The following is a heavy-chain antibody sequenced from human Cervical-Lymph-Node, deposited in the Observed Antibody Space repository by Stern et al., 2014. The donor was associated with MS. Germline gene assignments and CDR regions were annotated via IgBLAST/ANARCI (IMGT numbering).Heavy chain of an antibody. CDR3: ARDEDYGDYGGYYYYYGMDV. CDR2: IIPIFGTA. Sequence: AQLVQSGAEVKKPGSSVKVSCKASGGTFSSYAISWGRQAPGQGLEWMGGIIPIFGTANYAQKFQGRVTITADESTSTAYMELSSLRSEDTAVYYCARDEDYGDYGGYYYYYGMDVWGQGTTVTVSS. J-gene: IGHJ6*02. D-gene: IGHD4-17*01. V-gene: IGHV1-69*12. CDR1: GGTFSSYA.